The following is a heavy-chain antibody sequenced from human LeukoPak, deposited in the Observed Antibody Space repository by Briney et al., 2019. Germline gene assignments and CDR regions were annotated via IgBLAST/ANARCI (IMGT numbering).Heavy chain of an antibody. D-gene: IGHD3-10*01. CDR3: ARDCWDYGSGSYCGIDY. V-gene: IGHV3-21*01. J-gene: IGHJ4*02. Sequence: PGGSLRLSCTASGFTFGDYAMSWFRQAPGKGLEWVSSISSSSSYIYYADSVKGRFTISRDNAKNSLYLQMNSLRAEDTAVYYCARDCWDYGSGSYCGIDYWGQGTLVTVSS. CDR1: GFTFGDYA. CDR2: ISSSSSYI.